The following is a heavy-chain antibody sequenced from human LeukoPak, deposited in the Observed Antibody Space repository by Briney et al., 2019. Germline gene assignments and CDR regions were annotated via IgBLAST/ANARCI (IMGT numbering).Heavy chain of an antibody. J-gene: IGHJ4*02. V-gene: IGHV4-38-2*01. Sequence: SETLSLTCAVSGYSITSGYYWGWIRQPPGKGLEWIGAIYHSGSTHYNPSLESRVTISVDTSKNEFSLKLSSVTAADTAVYYCARQWQSTGFDYWGQGTLVTVSS. CDR1: GYSITSGYY. CDR3: ARQWQSTGFDY. D-gene: IGHD2-2*01. CDR2: IYHSGST.